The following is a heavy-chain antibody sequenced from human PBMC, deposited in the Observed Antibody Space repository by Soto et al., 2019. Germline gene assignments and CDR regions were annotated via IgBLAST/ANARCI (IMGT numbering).Heavy chain of an antibody. CDR2: IKQDGSEK. Sequence: GGSLRLSCAASGFTFSSYWMSWVRQAPGKGLEWVANIKQDGSEKYYVDSVKGRFTISRDNAKNSLYLQMNSLRAEDTAVYYCARDDYYDSSGYYNRRYYYGMDVWGQGTTVTVSS. CDR1: GFTFSSYW. CDR3: ARDDYYDSSGYYNRRYYYGMDV. D-gene: IGHD3-22*01. J-gene: IGHJ6*02. V-gene: IGHV3-7*01.